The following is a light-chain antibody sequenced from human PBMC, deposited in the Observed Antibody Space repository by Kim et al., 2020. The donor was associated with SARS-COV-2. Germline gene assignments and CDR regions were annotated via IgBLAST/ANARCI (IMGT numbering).Light chain of an antibody. J-gene: IGKJ4*01. CDR2: AAS. CDR1: QGISSH. V-gene: IGKV1-9*01. Sequence: DIQLTQSPSFLFASVGDRVTITCRASQGISSHLAWYQQRPGKAPKLLIFAASTLQSGVPARFSGSSSGTEFTLTISSLQPEDFGIYYCQQLNSYPLTFGGGTKVDIK. CDR3: QQLNSYPLT.